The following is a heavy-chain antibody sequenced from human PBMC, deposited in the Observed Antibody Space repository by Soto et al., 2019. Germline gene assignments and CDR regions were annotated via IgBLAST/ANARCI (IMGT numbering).Heavy chain of an antibody. CDR1: GFTFSSYA. CDR3: AKDHDRVYGSGSYYKGDY. V-gene: IGHV3-23*01. D-gene: IGHD3-10*01. CDR2: ISGSGGST. Sequence: GGSLRLSCAASGFTFSSYAVSWVRQAPGKGLEWVSAISGSGGSTYYADSVKGRFTISRDNSKNTLYLQMNSRRAEDTAVYYCAKDHDRVYGSGSYYKGDYWGQGTLVTVSS. J-gene: IGHJ4*02.